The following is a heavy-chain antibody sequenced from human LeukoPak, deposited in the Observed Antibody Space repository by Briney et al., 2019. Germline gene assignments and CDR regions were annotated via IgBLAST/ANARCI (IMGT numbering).Heavy chain of an antibody. CDR3: ACIMASSYYYYYMDV. CDR1: GFTFSNYG. D-gene: IGHD3-16*01. J-gene: IGHJ6*03. Sequence: GGSLRLSCAASGFTFSNYGMSWVRQAPGKGLEWVSAISGSGGSTYYADSVKGRFTISRDNSKNTLYLQMNSLRAEDTAVYYCACIMASSYYYYYMDVWGKGTTVTVSS. V-gene: IGHV3-23*01. CDR2: ISGSGGST.